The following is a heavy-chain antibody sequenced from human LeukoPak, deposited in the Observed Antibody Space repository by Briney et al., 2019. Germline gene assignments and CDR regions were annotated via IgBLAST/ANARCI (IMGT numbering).Heavy chain of an antibody. CDR3: ARVMGLAAFDI. CDR2: ILYDGNT. CDR1: GGSISSSSYY. J-gene: IGHJ3*02. V-gene: IGHV4-39*07. D-gene: IGHD3-16*01. Sequence: SETLSLTCTVFGGSISSSSYYWGWIRQPPGKGLEWIGNILYDGNTYYNPSLRSRVTISEDTSKNQFSLQLSSVTAADTAVYFCARVMGLAAFDIWGQGTMVTVSS.